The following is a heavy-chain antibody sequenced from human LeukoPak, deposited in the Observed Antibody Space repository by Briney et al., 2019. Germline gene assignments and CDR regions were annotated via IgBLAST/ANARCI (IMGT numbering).Heavy chain of an antibody. CDR1: GFTFSSYG. V-gene: IGHV3-23*01. J-gene: IGHJ4*02. Sequence: GGSLRLSCAASGFTFSSYGMSWVRQAPGKGLEWVSSVSGSGDKTHYTDSVKGRFTISRDNWNNTLYLQLNSLRAEDTAVYYCAKDGNENDFWYGDLFDGGGQGTLVSVS. D-gene: IGHD3-3*01. CDR3: AKDGNENDFWYGDLFDG. CDR2: VSGSGDKT.